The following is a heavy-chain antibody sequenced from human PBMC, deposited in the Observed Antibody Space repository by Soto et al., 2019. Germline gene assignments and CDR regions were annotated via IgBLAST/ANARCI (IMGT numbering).Heavy chain of an antibody. Sequence: PGGSLRLSCAASGFTVSSNCMSWVRPGPGKGVEWVSVIYSGGSTYYADSVKGRFTISRDNSKNTLYLQMNSLRAEDTAVYYCARAGYDFWSGSPYYGMYVWGQGTTVTVSS. V-gene: IGHV3-53*01. D-gene: IGHD3-3*01. CDR1: GFTVSSNC. CDR2: IYSGGST. J-gene: IGHJ6*02. CDR3: ARAGYDFWSGSPYYGMYV.